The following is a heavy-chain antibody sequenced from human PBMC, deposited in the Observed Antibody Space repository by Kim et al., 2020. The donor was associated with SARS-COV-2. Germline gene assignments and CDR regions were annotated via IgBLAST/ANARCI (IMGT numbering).Heavy chain of an antibody. CDR3: ARVPRATLFTVKLKPPGDY. J-gene: IGHJ4*02. Sequence: ASVKVSCKASGYTFTSYGISWVRQAPGQGLEWMGWISAYNGNTNYAQKLQGRVTMTTDTSTSTAYMELRSLRSDDTAVYYCARVPRATLFTVKLKPPGDYWGQGTLVTVSS. CDR1: GYTFTSYG. D-gene: IGHD1-7*01. V-gene: IGHV1-18*01. CDR2: ISAYNGNT.